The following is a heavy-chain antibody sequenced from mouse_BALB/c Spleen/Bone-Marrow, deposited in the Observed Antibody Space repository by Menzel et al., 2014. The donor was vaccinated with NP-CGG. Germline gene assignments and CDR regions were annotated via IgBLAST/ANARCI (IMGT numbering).Heavy chain of an antibody. CDR3: ARAPLLRYHYAMDY. CDR1: GFSLTSYG. D-gene: IGHD1-1*01. V-gene: IGHV2-9*02. Sequence: VMLVESGPGQVAPSQSLSITCTVSGFSLTSYGVHWVRQPPGKGLEWLGVIWAGGSTNYNSALMSRLSISKDNSKSQVFLKMNSLQTDDTAMYYCARAPLLRYHYAMDYWGQGTSVTVSS. CDR2: IWAGGST. J-gene: IGHJ4*01.